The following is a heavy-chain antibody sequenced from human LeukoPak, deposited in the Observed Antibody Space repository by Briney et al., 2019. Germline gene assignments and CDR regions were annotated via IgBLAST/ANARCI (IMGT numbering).Heavy chain of an antibody. CDR1: GYTFTSYG. CDR3: ATTAAGYSSGWYYFDY. D-gene: IGHD6-19*01. CDR2: ISAYNGNT. V-gene: IGHV1-18*01. Sequence: GASVKVSCKASGYTFTSYGISWVRQAPGQGLEWMGWISAYNGNTNYAQKLQGRVTMTTDTSTSTAYMELRSLRPDDTAVYYCATTAAGYSSGWYYFDYWGQGTLVTVSS. J-gene: IGHJ4*02.